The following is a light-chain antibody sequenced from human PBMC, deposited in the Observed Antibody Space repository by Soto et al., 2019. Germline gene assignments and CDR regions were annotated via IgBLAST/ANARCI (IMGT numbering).Light chain of an antibody. Sequence: EIVMTQSPAILSVSPGARAPLSCRASQSVSTNLAWFQQKPGQTPRLLFNGASTRATGIPARFTGSGSGTEFILTISSLQSEDFAVYYCQQYFNWPPITFGQGTRLEI. J-gene: IGKJ5*01. CDR2: GAS. V-gene: IGKV3-15*01. CDR1: QSVSTN. CDR3: QQYFNWPPIT.